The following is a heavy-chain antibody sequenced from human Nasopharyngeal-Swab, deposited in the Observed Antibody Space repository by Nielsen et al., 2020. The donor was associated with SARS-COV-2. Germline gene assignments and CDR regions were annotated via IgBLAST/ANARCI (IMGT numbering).Heavy chain of an antibody. CDR1: GESFSYYY. D-gene: IGHD4-17*01. CDR2: INHIGAT. Sequence: SETLSLTCAAYGESFSYYYWSWIRQSPGKGLEWIAEINHIGATNYTPSLKSRATISVDTSKNQWSLKVTSVTAADTAVYYCARDESGDYLGLPFDYWGQGTLVTVSS. V-gene: IGHV4-34*01. J-gene: IGHJ4*02. CDR3: ARDESGDYLGLPFDY.